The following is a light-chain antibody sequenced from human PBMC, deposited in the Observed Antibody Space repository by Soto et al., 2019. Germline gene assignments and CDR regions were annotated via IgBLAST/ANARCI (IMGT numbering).Light chain of an antibody. V-gene: IGLV1-51*02. CDR1: SSNIGNNY. CDR2: END. CDR3: RTWDNSLSGHWV. Sequence: QSVLTQPPSVSAAPGQKVSISCSGSSSNIGNNYVSWYQQLPGAAPKLLIYENDKRPSGIPDRFSGSKSGTSATLGITGLQNGDEDDEYCRTWDNSLSGHWVFGGETKVTVL. J-gene: IGLJ3*02.